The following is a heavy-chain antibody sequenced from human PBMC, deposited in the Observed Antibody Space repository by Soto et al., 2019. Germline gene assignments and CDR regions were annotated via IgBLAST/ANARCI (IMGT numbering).Heavy chain of an antibody. CDR2: IYYSGST. D-gene: IGHD3-10*01. Sequence: SETLSLTCTVSGGSISSSSYYWGWIRQPPGKGLEWIGSIYYSGSTYYNPSLKSRVTISVDTSKNQFSLKLSSVTAADTAVYYCARHYGSGSYYTPFFDYYGMDVWGQGTTVTVSS. V-gene: IGHV4-39*01. CDR3: ARHYGSGSYYTPFFDYYGMDV. CDR1: GGSISSSSYY. J-gene: IGHJ6*02.